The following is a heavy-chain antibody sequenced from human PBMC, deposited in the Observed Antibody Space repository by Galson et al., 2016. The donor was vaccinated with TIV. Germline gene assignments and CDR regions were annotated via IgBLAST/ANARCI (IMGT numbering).Heavy chain of an antibody. CDR1: GFIFEDYA. D-gene: IGHD5-18*01. Sequence: SLRLSCAASGFIFEDYAMHWVRQAPGKGLEWVSGISSNSVYLGYVDSVKGRFTISRDNAKNSLHLQMNSPRPEDTAFYYCAKGRGCSYGSPQDYYYGFDDWGQGTTVAVSS. CDR3: AKGRGCSYGSPQDYYYGFDD. J-gene: IGHJ6*02. V-gene: IGHV3-9*01. CDR2: ISSNSVYL.